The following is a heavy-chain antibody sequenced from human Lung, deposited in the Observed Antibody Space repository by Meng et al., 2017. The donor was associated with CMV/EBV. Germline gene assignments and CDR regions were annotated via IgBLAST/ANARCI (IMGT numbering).Heavy chain of an antibody. J-gene: IGHJ4*02. D-gene: IGHD7-27*01. Sequence: ISWDSVSSSSRAWNWIRQSPSRGLEWLGRTYYRSKWYNDYAVSVKSRITINPDTSKNQFSLQLISVTPEDTAVYYCARDLSGEIDYWGQGTLVTVSS. CDR2: TYYRSKWYN. CDR3: ARDLSGEIDY. CDR1: WDSVSSSSRA. V-gene: IGHV6-1*01.